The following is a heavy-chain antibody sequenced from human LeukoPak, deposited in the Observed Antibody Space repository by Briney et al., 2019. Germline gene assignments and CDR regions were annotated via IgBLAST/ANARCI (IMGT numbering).Heavy chain of an antibody. CDR3: ASSGYYDSSGYYPYDAFDI. Sequence: ASGKVSCKASGGTFTCYAISWVRQAPGQGLEWMGRIIPIFGIANYAQKFQGRVTITADKSTSTAYMELSSLRSEDTAVYYCASSGYYDSSGYYPYDAFDIWGQGTMVTVSS. CDR1: GGTFTCYA. V-gene: IGHV1-69*04. J-gene: IGHJ3*02. CDR2: IIPIFGIA. D-gene: IGHD3-22*01.